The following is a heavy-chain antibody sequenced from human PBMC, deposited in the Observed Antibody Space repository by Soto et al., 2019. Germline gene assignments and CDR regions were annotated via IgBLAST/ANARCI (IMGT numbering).Heavy chain of an antibody. CDR3: ARTGIVVVPAVGEKRVDWFDP. D-gene: IGHD2-2*01. V-gene: IGHV6-1*01. CDR2: TYYRSRWYN. CDR1: GDSVSSNSAA. J-gene: IGHJ5*02. Sequence: SQTLSLTCAISGDSVSSNSAAWNWIRQSPSRGLEWLGRTYYRSRWYNDYAVSVKSRITVNPDTSKNQFSLKLSSVTAADTAVYYCARTGIVVVPAVGEKRVDWFDPWGQGTLVTVSS.